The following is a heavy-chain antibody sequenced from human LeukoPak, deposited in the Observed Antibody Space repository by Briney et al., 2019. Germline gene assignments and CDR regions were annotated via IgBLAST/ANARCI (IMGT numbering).Heavy chain of an antibody. J-gene: IGHJ4*02. V-gene: IGHV3-30*02. CDR2: IRYDGSNK. D-gene: IGHD3-22*01. CDR1: GFTFSSYG. CDR3: AKDGLDYYDSSGYHHYFDY. Sequence: TGGSLRLSCAASGFTFSSYGMHWVRQAPGKGLEWVAFIRYDGSNKYYADSVKGRFTISRDNSKNTLYLQMNSLRAEDTAVYYCAKDGLDYYDSSGYHHYFDYWGQGTLVTVSS.